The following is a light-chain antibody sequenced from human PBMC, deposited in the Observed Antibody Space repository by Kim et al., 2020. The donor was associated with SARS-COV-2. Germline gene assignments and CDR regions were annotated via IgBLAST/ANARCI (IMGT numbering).Light chain of an antibody. J-gene: IGKJ2*01. Sequence: PASISCRSSQSLVYSDGHTYLDWYLQKAGQSPQRLIYLVSSRASGVSDRFSGSGSVTDFTLHISRVEDEDVGIYYCMQALQTPITFGQGTKLEI. V-gene: IGKV2-28*01. CDR1: QSLVYSDGHTY. CDR3: MQALQTPIT. CDR2: LVS.